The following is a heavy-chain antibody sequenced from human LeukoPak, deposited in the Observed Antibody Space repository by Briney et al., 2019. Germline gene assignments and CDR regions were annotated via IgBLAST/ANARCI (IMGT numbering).Heavy chain of an antibody. CDR2: LLHDGTR. CDR1: RGSIDSTIH. V-gene: IGHV4/OR15-8*02. J-gene: IGHJ4*02. D-gene: IGHD2/OR15-2a*01. CDR3: SGENRPFCPFAG. Sequence: PSETLSLACVVSRGSIDSTIHWSWVPQAPGGGLELVGVLLHDGTRNYKSSLRRPVAMSFDKAHNSFSLILTAVSALDTALYYFSGENRPFCPFAGWGQGGLVTVSA.